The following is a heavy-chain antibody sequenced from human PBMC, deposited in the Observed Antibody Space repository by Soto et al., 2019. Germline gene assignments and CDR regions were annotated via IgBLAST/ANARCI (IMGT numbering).Heavy chain of an antibody. Sequence: SVKVSCQASGGTFSSYTISWVRQAPGQGLEWMGRIIPILGIANYAQKFQGRVTITADKSTSTAYMELSSLRSEDTAVYYCARTTGTTDYYYYMDVWGKGTTVTVSS. CDR3: ARTTGTTDYYYYMDV. V-gene: IGHV1-69*02. J-gene: IGHJ6*03. CDR1: GGTFSSYT. D-gene: IGHD1-1*01. CDR2: IIPILGIA.